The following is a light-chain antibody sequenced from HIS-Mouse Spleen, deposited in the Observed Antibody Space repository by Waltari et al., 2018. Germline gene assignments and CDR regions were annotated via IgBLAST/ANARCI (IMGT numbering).Light chain of an antibody. Sequence: DIQMTQSPSTLSASVGDRVTITCRASPSISSWLAWYQQKPGKDPKLLIYKASSLESGVPSRFSGSGSGTEFTLTISSLQPDDFATYYCQQYNSYSRTFGQGTKVEIK. CDR3: QQYNSYSRT. J-gene: IGKJ1*01. V-gene: IGKV1-5*03. CDR2: KAS. CDR1: PSISSW.